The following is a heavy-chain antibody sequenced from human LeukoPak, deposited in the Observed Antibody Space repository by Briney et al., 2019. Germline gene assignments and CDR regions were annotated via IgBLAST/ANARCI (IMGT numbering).Heavy chain of an antibody. D-gene: IGHD2-21*02. CDR1: GFTFSSFD. CDR2: ISRQSGAST. Sequence: GGSLRLSCAASGFTFSSFDMYWVRQAPGKGLECVASISRQSGASTYYAASVEGRFTISRDNSRSTLYLEMNSLRVDDTAVYYCANPRGGGDCYSCDYWGQGTLVTVSS. CDR3: ANPRGGGDCYSCDY. V-gene: IGHV3-23*01. J-gene: IGHJ4*02.